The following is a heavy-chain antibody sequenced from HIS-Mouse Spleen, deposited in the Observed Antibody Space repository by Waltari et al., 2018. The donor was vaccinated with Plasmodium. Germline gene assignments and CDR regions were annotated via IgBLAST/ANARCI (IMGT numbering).Heavy chain of an antibody. CDR1: GFTFDAYA. CDR2: ISWNSGSI. V-gene: IGHV3-9*01. D-gene: IGHD6-13*01. Sequence: EVQLVESGGGLVQPGRSLRLSCAAYGFTFDAYAMHWVRQAPGNGLEWVSGISWNSGSIGYADSVKGRFTISRDNAKNSLYLQMNSLRAEDTALYYCAKDRATAAAYYFDYWGQGTLVTVSS. CDR3: AKDRATAAAYYFDY. J-gene: IGHJ4*02.